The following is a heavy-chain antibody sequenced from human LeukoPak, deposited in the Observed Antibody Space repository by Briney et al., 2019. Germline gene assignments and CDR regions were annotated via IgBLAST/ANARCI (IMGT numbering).Heavy chain of an antibody. D-gene: IGHD2-2*01. CDR3: ARETDSTLFDY. Sequence: GGSLRLSCAASGFTFSSYEMNWVRQAPGKGLEWVSYISSSGTTIYYADSVKGRFTISRDNAKNSLFLQMNSLRAEDTAVYFCARETDSTLFDYWGQGTLVTVSS. CDR2: ISSSGTTI. CDR1: GFTFSSYE. J-gene: IGHJ4*02. V-gene: IGHV3-48*03.